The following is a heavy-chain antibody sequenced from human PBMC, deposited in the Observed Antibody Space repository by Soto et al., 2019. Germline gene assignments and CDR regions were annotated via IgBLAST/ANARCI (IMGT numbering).Heavy chain of an antibody. J-gene: IGHJ5*02. CDR2: IYYNGST. V-gene: IGHV4-39*01. CDR1: GGSISSSSYY. D-gene: IGHD1-26*01. Sequence: PSETLSLTCTVSGGSISSSSYYWGWIRQPPGKGLEWIGSIYYNGSTYYNPSLKSRVTISVDTSKNQFSLKLSSVTAADTAVYYCARSGSYYWFDPWGQGTLVTVSS. CDR3: ARSGSYYWFDP.